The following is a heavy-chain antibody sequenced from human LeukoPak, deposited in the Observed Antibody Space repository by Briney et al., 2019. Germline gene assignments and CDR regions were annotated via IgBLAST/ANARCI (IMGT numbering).Heavy chain of an antibody. J-gene: IGHJ4*02. CDR3: ARVQDGKCFDY. CDR1: GFAFSSYG. CDR2: IWYDGSNK. D-gene: IGHD5-24*01. Sequence: GGSLRLSCAAPGFAFSSYGMHWVRQAPGKGLEWVAVIWYDGSNKYYADSVKGRFTISRDNSKNTLYLQMNSLRAEDTAVYYCARVQDGKCFDYWGQGTLVTVSS. V-gene: IGHV3-33*01.